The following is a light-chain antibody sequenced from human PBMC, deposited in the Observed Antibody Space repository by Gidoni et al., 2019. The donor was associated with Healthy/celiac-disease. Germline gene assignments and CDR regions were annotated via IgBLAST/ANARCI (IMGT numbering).Light chain of an antibody. V-gene: IGLV1-40*01. CDR2: GNS. J-gene: IGLJ3*02. CDR3: QSYDSSLSGSV. CDR1: SSHIGAGYD. Sequence: QSVLTQPHSLSGAPGQRVTISCTWSSSHIGAGYDVHWYQQLPGTAPKLLIYGNSNRPSGVPDRFSGSKSGTSASLAITGLHAEDEADYYCQSYDSSLSGSVFGGGTKLTVL.